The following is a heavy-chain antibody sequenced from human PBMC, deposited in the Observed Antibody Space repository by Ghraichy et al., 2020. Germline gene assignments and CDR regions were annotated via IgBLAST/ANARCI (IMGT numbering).Heavy chain of an antibody. D-gene: IGHD3-10*01. CDR3: ARGSYYGSGNYPSHYDMDV. J-gene: IGHJ6*02. CDR2: VIPGAFST. Sequence: ASVKVSCKASGYTFTNFYLHWVRQAPGQGLEWMGIVIPGAFSTNYAQKFQGRISLTRDTSTTTDYMELSSLTSEDTAVYYCARGSYYGSGNYPSHYDMDVWGQGTTVTVSS. CDR1: GYTFTNFY. V-gene: IGHV1-46*01.